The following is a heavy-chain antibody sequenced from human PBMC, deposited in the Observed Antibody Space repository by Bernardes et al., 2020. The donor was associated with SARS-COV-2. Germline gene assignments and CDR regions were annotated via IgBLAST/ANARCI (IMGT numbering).Heavy chain of an antibody. CDR2: MTPTSGDT. J-gene: IGHJ4*02. D-gene: IGHD6-19*01. V-gene: IGHV1-8*01. CDR3: ARSIPLSSGWFHLDY. Sequence: ASVKVSCKASGFTFSSYEVSWVRQASGQGLEWMGRMTPTSGDTGYAQKFQGRVTLTRNTSITTAYMELTGLRSEDAAVYFCARSIPLSSGWFHLDYWGPGTVV. CDR1: GFTFSSYE.